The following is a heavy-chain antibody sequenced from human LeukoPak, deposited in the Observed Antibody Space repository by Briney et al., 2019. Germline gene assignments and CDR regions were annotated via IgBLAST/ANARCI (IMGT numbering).Heavy chain of an antibody. D-gene: IGHD3-9*01. CDR3: ARSLFDYDILTGHDY. J-gene: IGHJ4*02. CDR2: IDPSDSYT. CDR1: GYSFTNYW. Sequence: GESLKISCKDSGYSFTNYWISWVRQMPGKGLEWMGTIDPSDSYTNYSPTFQGHVTISADKSISTAYLQWSSLKASDTAVYYCARSLFDYDILTGHDYWGQGTLVTVSS. V-gene: IGHV5-10-1*01.